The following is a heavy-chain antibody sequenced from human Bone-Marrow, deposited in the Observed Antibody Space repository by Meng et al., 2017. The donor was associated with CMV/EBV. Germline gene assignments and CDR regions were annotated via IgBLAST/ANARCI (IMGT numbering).Heavy chain of an antibody. CDR2: INPNRGGT. J-gene: IGHJ4*02. V-gene: IGHV1-2*02. CDR3: AKSKYYEFWSALLPDY. Sequence: ASVKVSCKASGGTFSSYAISWVRQAPGQGLEWMGWINPNRGGTNYAQKFQGRVTMTRDTSISTAYMELSRLRSDDTAVYYGAKSKYYEFWSALLPDYWGEGTLVTVSS. D-gene: IGHD3-3*01. CDR1: GGTFSSYA.